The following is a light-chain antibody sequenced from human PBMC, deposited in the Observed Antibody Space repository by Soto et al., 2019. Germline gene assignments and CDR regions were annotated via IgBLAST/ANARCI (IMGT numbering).Light chain of an antibody. V-gene: IGKV1-5*03. J-gene: IGKJ1*01. CDR2: KAS. Sequence: DIQMTQSPSTLSASVGDRVTITCRASQSIRSWLAWYQQKPGKAPKLLIYKASTVESGVPTRFSGSGSGTESPPTISSLQPDDFANYHHQQNSSYSWTFGQGTKVEIK. CDR3: QQNSSYSWT. CDR1: QSIRSW.